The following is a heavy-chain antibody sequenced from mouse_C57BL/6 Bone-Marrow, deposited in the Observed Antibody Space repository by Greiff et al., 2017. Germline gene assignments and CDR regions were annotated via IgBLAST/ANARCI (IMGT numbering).Heavy chain of an antibody. V-gene: IGHV5-4*01. CDR2: ISDGGSYT. Sequence: EVKLMESGGGLVKPGGSLKLSCAASGFTFSSYAMSWVRQTPEKRLEWVATISDGGSYTYYPDNVKGRFTISRDNAKNNLYLQMSHLKSEDTAMYYCARENNWDGFAYWGQGTLVTVSA. D-gene: IGHD4-1*01. CDR1: GFTFSSYA. CDR3: ARENNWDGFAY. J-gene: IGHJ3*01.